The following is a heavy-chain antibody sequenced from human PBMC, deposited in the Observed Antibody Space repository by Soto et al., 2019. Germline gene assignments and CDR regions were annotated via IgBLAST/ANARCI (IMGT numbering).Heavy chain of an antibody. CDR1: GGSFSGYY. CDR2: INHSGST. Sequence: PSETLSLTCAVYGGSFSGYYWSWIRQPPGKGLEWIGEINHSGSTNYNPSLKSRVTISVDTSKNQFSLKLSSVTAADTAVYYCARVNTIFGVAYYYYGMDVWGQGTTVTVSS. D-gene: IGHD3-3*01. J-gene: IGHJ6*02. CDR3: ARVNTIFGVAYYYYGMDV. V-gene: IGHV4-34*01.